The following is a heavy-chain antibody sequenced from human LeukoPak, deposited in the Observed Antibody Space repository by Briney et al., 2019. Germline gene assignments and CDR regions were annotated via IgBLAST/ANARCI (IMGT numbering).Heavy chain of an antibody. D-gene: IGHD3-10*01. J-gene: IGHJ4*02. CDR3: ARRAVDYGSGSYVIDY. CDR1: GYNFTSYW. V-gene: IGHV5-51*01. CDR2: IYPGDSDT. Sequence: GESLKISCKGSGYNFTSYWIGWVRQMPGKGLEWMGIIYPGDSDTRYSPSFQGQVTISADKSISTAYLQWSSLKASDTAMYYCARRAVDYGSGSYVIDYWGQGTLVTVSS.